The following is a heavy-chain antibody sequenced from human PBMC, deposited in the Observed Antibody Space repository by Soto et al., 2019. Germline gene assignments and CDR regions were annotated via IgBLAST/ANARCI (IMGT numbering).Heavy chain of an antibody. CDR2: ISGSGGST. J-gene: IGHJ3*02. D-gene: IGHD3-22*01. Sequence: GSLRLSCAASGFTFSSYAMSWVRQAPGKGLEWVSAISGSGGSTYYADSVKGRFTISRDNSKNTLYLQMNSLRAEDTAVYYCAKGTHTTDYYDSSGYFGAFDIWGQGTMVTVSS. V-gene: IGHV3-23*01. CDR3: AKGTHTTDYYDSSGYFGAFDI. CDR1: GFTFSSYA.